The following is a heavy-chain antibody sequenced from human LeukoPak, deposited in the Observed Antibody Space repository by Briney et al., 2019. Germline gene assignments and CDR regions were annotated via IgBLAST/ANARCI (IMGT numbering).Heavy chain of an antibody. CDR1: GLTFSSYS. CDR2: ISSSSSTI. D-gene: IGHD3-16*01. Sequence: GGSLRLSCAASGLTFSSYSMNWVRQAPGKGLECVSYISSSSSTIYYADSVKGRFTISRDNAKNSLYLQMNSLRAEDTAVYYCAREELTFGGDMEDYWGQGTLVTVSS. V-gene: IGHV3-48*01. CDR3: AREELTFGGDMEDY. J-gene: IGHJ4*02.